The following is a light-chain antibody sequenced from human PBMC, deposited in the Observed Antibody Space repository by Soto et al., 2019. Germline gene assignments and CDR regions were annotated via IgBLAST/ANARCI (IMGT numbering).Light chain of an antibody. CDR3: QQHGSSPFT. V-gene: IGKV3-20*01. CDR2: VAS. CDR1: QSVTSSY. J-gene: IGKJ3*01. Sequence: EVVLTQSPGTLSLSPGERATLSCMASQSVTSSYLAWYQQKTGQAPRLLIYVASTRATGIPDRFSASGSGTDFTLTISRLEPEDFAVYYCQQHGSSPFTFGPGTKVDIK.